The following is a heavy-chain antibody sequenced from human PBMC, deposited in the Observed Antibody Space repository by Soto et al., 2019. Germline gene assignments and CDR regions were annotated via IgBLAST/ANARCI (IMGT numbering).Heavy chain of an antibody. Sequence: SVKVSCKASGGTFSSYAISWVRQAPGQGLEWMGGIIPIFGTANYAQKFQGRVTITADESTSIAYMELSSLRSEDTAVYYCARPYYEILTGTGYYYYGMDVWGQGTTVTVSS. J-gene: IGHJ6*02. V-gene: IGHV1-69*13. CDR3: ARPYYEILTGTGYYYYGMDV. D-gene: IGHD3-9*01. CDR1: GGTFSSYA. CDR2: IIPIFGTA.